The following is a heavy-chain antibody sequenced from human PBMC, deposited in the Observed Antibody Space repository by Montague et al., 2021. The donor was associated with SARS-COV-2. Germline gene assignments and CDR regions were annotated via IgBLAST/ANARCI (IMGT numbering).Heavy chain of an antibody. J-gene: IGHJ4*02. CDR1: GFTFSSYS. V-gene: IGHV3-48*02. D-gene: IGHD3-10*01. CDR3: ARDQVLWFGEHVV. Sequence: SLSLSWSASGFTFSSYSMNWVRQTPGKGLEWVSYISSNSSTIYYADSVKGRFTISRDNAKNSLYLQMNSLRDEDTAVYYCARDQVLWFGEHVVWGQGTLVTVSS. CDR2: ISSNSSTI.